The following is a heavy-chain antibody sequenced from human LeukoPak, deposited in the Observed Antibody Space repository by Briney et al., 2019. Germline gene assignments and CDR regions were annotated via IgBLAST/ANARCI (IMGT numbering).Heavy chain of an antibody. J-gene: IGHJ6*02. CDR2: IYSGGST. CDR3: ARPRDSSGYYDV. V-gene: IGHV3-66*04. D-gene: IGHD3-22*01. CDR1: GFTVSSNY. Sequence: GGSLSLSCVASGFTVSSNYMSWVRQAPGKGLEWVSVIYSGGSTYYADSVKGRFTISRDNSKNTLYLQMNSLRAEDTAVYYCARPRDSSGYYDVWGQGTTATVSS.